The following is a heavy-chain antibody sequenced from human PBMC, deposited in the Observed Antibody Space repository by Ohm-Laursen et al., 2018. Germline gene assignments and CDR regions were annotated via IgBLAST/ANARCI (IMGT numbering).Heavy chain of an antibody. V-gene: IGHV3-30*18. CDR1: GFTFSSYW. D-gene: IGHD2-2*01. J-gene: IGHJ5*01. CDR3: AKGTAYQLLSHNWVDS. Sequence: RSLRLSCAASGFTFSSYWMHWVRQAPGKGLEWVAVISYDGSNKYYADSVKGRFTISRDNSKNTLYLQMNSLRAEDTAVFYCAKGTAYQLLSHNWVDSWGQGTLVTVSS. CDR2: ISYDGSNK.